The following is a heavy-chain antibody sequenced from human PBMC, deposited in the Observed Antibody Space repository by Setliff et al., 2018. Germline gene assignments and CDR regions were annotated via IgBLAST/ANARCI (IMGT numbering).Heavy chain of an antibody. CDR2: IIPIFGTA. J-gene: IGHJ3*02. D-gene: IGHD3-3*01. CDR1: GGTFSIYT. Sequence: AASVKVSCKASGGTFSIYTISWVRQAPGQGLEWVGRIIPIFGTANYAQKFQGRVTITADKSTSTAYMELSSLRSEDTAVYYCAISTIFGVVSPTPDAFDIWGQGTMVTVS. CDR3: AISTIFGVVSPTPDAFDI. V-gene: IGHV1-69*08.